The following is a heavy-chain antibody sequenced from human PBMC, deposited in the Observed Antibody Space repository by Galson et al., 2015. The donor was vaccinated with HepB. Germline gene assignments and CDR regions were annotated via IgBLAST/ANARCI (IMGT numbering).Heavy chain of an antibody. V-gene: IGHV3-33*08. CDR3: ARGATDTKGFDY. D-gene: IGHD5-24*01. CDR2: IWFDGSNQ. CDR1: GSTFYKYG. J-gene: IGHJ4*02. Sequence: SLRLSCAASGSTFYKYGMHWVRQIPGKGLEWVASIWFDGSNQNYVDSLKGRITISRDNSNNMLYLQMNSLRAEDTALYYCARGATDTKGFDYWGQGTLVTVSS.